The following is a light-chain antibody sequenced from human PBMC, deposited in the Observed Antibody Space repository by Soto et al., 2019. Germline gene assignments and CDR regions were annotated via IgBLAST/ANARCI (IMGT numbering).Light chain of an antibody. CDR2: DAS. V-gene: IGKV3-11*02. J-gene: IGKJ3*01. CDR3: QQRFTWPPFT. Sequence: EVVLTQSPATLSLSPGERATLFCRANESVNDYLDWYQQRPGQAPRLLIFDASNRAPGIPARFSASGSRRDFTLTISSLETEDFAVYYCQQRFTWPPFTFGPGTNVDF. CDR1: ESVNDY.